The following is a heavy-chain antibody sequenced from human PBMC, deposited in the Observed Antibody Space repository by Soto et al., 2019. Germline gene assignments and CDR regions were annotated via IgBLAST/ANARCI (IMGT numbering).Heavy chain of an antibody. CDR1: GFTFSSYG. CDR3: WRVGVLGTGD. CDR2: IGSSGATT. Sequence: EVQLFESGGDLVQPGGSLRVSCAASGFTFSSYGMSWVRQAPGKGLEWVSSIGSSGATTYYADSVKGRFTVSRDNSKNTLHLQMNSLRAEDTALYYCWRVGVLGTGDWGQGTLVTVSS. J-gene: IGHJ4*02. V-gene: IGHV3-23*01.